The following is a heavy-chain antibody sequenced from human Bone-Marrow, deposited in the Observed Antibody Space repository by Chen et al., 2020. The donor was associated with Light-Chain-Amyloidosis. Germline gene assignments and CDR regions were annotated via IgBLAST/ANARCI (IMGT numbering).Heavy chain of an antibody. CDR2: IWHDGSGK. J-gene: IGHJ6*02. CDR1: GFTFNTYG. Sequence: QLQLVESGGGVVQPGRSLRLSCTASGFTFNTYGMHWVRQAPGKGLEWVGVIWHDGSGKYYGDSVKGRFTISRDNSNNKLYLYMTTLTVEDTAVYYCARAGVRGFFLSQYYGMDVWGQGTTVTVSS. V-gene: IGHV3-33*01. CDR3: ARAGVRGFFLSQYYGMDV. D-gene: IGHD3-10*01.